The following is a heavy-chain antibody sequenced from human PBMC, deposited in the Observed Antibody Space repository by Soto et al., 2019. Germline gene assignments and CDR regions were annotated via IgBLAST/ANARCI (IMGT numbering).Heavy chain of an antibody. CDR1: VYTFTSYA. Sequence: ASVNGSCKTSVYTFTSYAMHWVRQAPGQRLEWMGWINTGNGNTKYSQKFQGRVTITRDTSASTAYMELSSLRSEDTAVYYCARTIGGSYVRYWGQGTLVTVSS. J-gene: IGHJ4*02. D-gene: IGHD1-26*01. V-gene: IGHV1-3*04. CDR2: INTGNGNT. CDR3: ARTIGGSYVRY.